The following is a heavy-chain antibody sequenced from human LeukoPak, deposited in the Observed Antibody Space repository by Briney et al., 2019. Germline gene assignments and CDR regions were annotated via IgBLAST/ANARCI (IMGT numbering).Heavy chain of an antibody. Sequence: SETLSLTCTVSGDSIGRYFWSWIRQSPTKGVEWLGYMQFSGATNYNRALKSRVTISVDTSKKEFSLKLTSVTAADTAVYFCARDTGDYPYYFDYWGQGILVTVSS. V-gene: IGHV4-59*01. CDR1: GDSIGRYF. J-gene: IGHJ4*02. D-gene: IGHD3-9*01. CDR2: MQFSGAT. CDR3: ARDTGDYPYYFDY.